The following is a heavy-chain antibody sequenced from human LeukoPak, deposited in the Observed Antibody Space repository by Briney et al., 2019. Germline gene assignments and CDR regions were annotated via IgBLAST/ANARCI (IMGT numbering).Heavy chain of an antibody. J-gene: IGHJ4*02. V-gene: IGHV1-3*01. CDR2: INAGNGNT. CDR3: ARAGMQRGSSYFDY. D-gene: IGHD2-8*01. Sequence: GASVKVSCKASGYTFTSYAMHWVRQAPGQRLEWMGWINAGNGNTKYSQKFQGRVTITRDTSASIAYMELSSLRSEDTAVYYCARAGMQRGSSYFDYWGQGTLVTVSS. CDR1: GYTFTSYA.